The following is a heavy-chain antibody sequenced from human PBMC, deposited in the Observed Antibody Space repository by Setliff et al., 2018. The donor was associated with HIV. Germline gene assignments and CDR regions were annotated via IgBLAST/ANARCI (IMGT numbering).Heavy chain of an antibody. J-gene: IGHJ5*02. CDR2: ISASNGYT. V-gene: IGHV1-18*01. Sequence: GESLKVSCKASGYTFSSYGISWVRQAPGQGLEWMGWISASNGYTDYAQKFRDRVTLTTDTSTSTAYMELRSLTSDDTAVYYCARGYCGGGICYSPNWLDPWGQGTLVTVSS. CDR3: ARGYCGGGICYSPNWLDP. CDR1: GYTFSSYG. D-gene: IGHD2-15*01.